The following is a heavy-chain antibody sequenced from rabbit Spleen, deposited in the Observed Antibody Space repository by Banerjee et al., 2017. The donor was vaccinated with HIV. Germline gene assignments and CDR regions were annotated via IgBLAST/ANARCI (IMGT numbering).Heavy chain of an antibody. Sequence: QSLEESGGDLVKPGASLTLTCTASGFTISSGYYMCWVRQAPGKGLEWIGCIYTGSGSTYYASWAKGRFTISKTSSTTVTLQMTSLTDADTATYFCARDNWLRGDAGGVWGPGTLVTVS. CDR1: GFTISSGYY. J-gene: IGHJ6*01. CDR3: ARDNWLRGDAGGV. D-gene: IGHD4-2*01. V-gene: IGHV1S40*01. CDR2: IYTGSGST.